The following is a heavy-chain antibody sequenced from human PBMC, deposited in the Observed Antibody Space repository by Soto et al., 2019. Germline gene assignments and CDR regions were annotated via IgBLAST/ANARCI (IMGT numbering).Heavy chain of an antibody. V-gene: IGHV4-30-2*01. J-gene: IGHJ5*02. CDR3: ARGDRDSGSFPDYFDP. Sequence: TLSLTCIVSGASISTGGYSWSWIRQPPGKGPEWIGYIYESGRTYYKPSLKSRASISMDKSRNQFSVRLTSVTAADTAVYFCARGDRDSGSFPDYFDPWGQGTLVTVSS. CDR2: IYESGRT. CDR1: GASISTGGYS. D-gene: IGHD1-26*01.